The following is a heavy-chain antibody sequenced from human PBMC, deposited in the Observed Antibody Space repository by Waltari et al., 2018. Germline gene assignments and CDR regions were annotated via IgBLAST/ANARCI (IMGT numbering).Heavy chain of an antibody. CDR1: GFTFSSYW. CDR2: INSDGSST. D-gene: IGHD1-26*01. J-gene: IGHJ3*02. V-gene: IGHV3-74*01. Sequence: EVQLVESGGGLVQPGGSLRLSCAASGFTFSSYWLPWVRQAPGKGLVWVALINSDGSSTNHAASVKGRFTISRDNAKNTLYLQMNSLRAEDTAVYYCARAYSGTRNAFDIWGQGTMVTVSS. CDR3: ARAYSGTRNAFDI.